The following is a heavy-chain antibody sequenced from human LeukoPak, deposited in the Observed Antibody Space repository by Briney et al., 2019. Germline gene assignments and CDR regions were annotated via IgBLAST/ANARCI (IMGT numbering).Heavy chain of an antibody. D-gene: IGHD3-10*01. CDR3: VRSFDQLLLWFGDLNY. V-gene: IGHV1-2*02. J-gene: IGHJ4*02. Sequence: ASVKVSCKASGYTFTGYYMHWVRQAPGQGLEWMGWINPNSGGTNYAQKFQGRVTMTRDTSISTAYMELSRLRSDDTAVYYCVRSFDQLLLWFGDLNYWGQGTLVTVSS. CDR2: INPNSGGT. CDR1: GYTFTGYY.